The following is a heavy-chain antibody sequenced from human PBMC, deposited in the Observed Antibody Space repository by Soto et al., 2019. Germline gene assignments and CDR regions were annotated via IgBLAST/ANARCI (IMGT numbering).Heavy chain of an antibody. Sequence: EVQLVESGGGLVQPGGSLKLSCAASGFTFSGSAMHWVRQASGKGLEWVGRIRSKANSYATAYAASVKGRFTISRDDSKKTAYLQMNSLKTEDTAVYYCTRGSTYYDILTYYYYMDVWGKGTTVTVSS. V-gene: IGHV3-73*01. CDR2: IRSKANSYAT. CDR3: TRGSTYYDILTYYYYMDV. D-gene: IGHD3-9*01. CDR1: GFTFSGSA. J-gene: IGHJ6*03.